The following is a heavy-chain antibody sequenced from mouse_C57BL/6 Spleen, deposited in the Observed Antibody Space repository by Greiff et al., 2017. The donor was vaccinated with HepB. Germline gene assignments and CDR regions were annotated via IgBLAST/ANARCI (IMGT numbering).Heavy chain of an antibody. Sequence: VQLQQSGAELVKPGASVKLSCKASGYTFTSYWMQWVKQRPGQGLEWIGEIDPSDSYTNYNQKFKGKATLTVDTSSSTDYMQLSSLTSEDSAVYYCARGSRNYDVGYYAMDYWGQGTSVTVSS. V-gene: IGHV1-50*01. CDR3: ARGSRNYDVGYYAMDY. D-gene: IGHD2-4*01. CDR2: IDPSDSYT. CDR1: GYTFTSYW. J-gene: IGHJ4*01.